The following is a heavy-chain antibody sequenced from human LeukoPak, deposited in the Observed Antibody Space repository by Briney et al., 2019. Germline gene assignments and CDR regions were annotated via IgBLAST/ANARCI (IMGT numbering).Heavy chain of an antibody. D-gene: IGHD6-19*01. J-gene: IGHJ4*02. CDR3: ANTGIAVAGTVWGLDY. V-gene: IGHV1-69*06. CDR2: IIPIFGTA. Sequence: SVKVSCKASGYTFTNYGISWVRQAPGQGLEWMGGIIPIFGTANYAQKFQGRVTITADKSTSTAYMELSSLRSEDTAVYYCANTGIAVAGTVWGLDYWGQGTLVTVSS. CDR1: GYTFTNYG.